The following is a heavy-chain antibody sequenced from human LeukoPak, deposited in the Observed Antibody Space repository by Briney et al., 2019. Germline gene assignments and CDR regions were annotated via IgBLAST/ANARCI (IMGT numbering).Heavy chain of an antibody. D-gene: IGHD2-2*01. CDR2: ISGSGGST. Sequence: GGSLRLSCAASGFTFSDYAMSWVRQAPGKGLEWVSAISGSGGSTYYADSVKGRFTISRDNSKNTLYLQMNSLRAEDTAVYYCAKGLVYCSSTSCYAGGLLDYWGQGTLVTVSS. CDR1: GFTFSDYA. J-gene: IGHJ4*02. CDR3: AKGLVYCSSTSCYAGGLLDY. V-gene: IGHV3-23*01.